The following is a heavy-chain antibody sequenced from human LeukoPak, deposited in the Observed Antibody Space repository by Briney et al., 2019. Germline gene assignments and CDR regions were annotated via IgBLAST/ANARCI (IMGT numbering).Heavy chain of an antibody. CDR3: AIGYSGYHE. CDR1: GGSFSGYY. D-gene: IGHD5-12*01. CDR2: INHSGRT. V-gene: IGHV4-34*01. Sequence: PSETLSLTCAVYGGSFSGYYWSWIRRPPGKGLEWIGEINHSGRTNYNPSLKSRVTISVDTSKNQFFLKLSSVTAAGTAVYYCAIGYSGYHEWGQGTLVTVSS. J-gene: IGHJ4*02.